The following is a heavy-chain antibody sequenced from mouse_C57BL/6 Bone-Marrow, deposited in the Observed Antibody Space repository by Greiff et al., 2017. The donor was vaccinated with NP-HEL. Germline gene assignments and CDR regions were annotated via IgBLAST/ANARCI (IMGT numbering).Heavy chain of an antibody. CDR2: INPSSGYT. J-gene: IGHJ4*01. Sequence: QVHVKRSGAELAKPGASVKLSCKASGYTFTSYWMHWVKQRPGQGLEWIGYINPSSGYTKYNQKFKDKATLTADKSSSTAYMQLSSLTYEDSAVYYCAAPFYAMDYWGQGTSVTVSS. CDR3: AAPFYAMDY. V-gene: IGHV1-7*01. CDR1: GYTFTSYW.